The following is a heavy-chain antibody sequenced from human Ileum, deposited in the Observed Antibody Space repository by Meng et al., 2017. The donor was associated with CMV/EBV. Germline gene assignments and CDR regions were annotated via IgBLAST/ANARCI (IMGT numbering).Heavy chain of an antibody. CDR1: KFTFSNYG. D-gene: IGHD3-22*01. CDR2: IWNDGSKT. CDR3: ARGSDYYDFGGVDI. V-gene: IGHV3-33*01. Sequence: GESLKISCAASKFTFSNYGMRWVRQSPGKGLEWLAVIWNDGSKTFYVDSVKGRFTISRDNSNNSLYLQMNSLRGEDSAVYFCARGSDYYDFGGVDIWGQGTMVTVSS. J-gene: IGHJ3*02.